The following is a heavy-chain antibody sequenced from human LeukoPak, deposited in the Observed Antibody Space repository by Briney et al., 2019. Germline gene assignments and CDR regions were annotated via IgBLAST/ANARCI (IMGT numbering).Heavy chain of an antibody. V-gene: IGHV4-61*08. CDR3: ARAPIITMIGNYWYFDL. CDR1: GGSVSSAGYY. Sequence: SETLSLTCTVSGGSVSSAGYYWSWVRQPPGKGLEWIGYIYSSGNTNYNPSLKSRVTISADTSKNQFSLRLSSVTAADTAVYYCARAPIITMIGNYWYFDLWGRGTLVTVSS. J-gene: IGHJ2*01. CDR2: IYSSGNT. D-gene: IGHD3-22*01.